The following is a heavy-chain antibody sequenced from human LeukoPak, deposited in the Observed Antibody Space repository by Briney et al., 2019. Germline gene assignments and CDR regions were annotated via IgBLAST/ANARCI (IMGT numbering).Heavy chain of an antibody. D-gene: IGHD3-22*01. CDR2: IHYSGTS. V-gene: IGHV4-39*07. Sequence: SETLSLTCTVSGGSISNTHYYWGWIRQPPGKGLEWIGNIHYSGTSFYNPSLRSRVAISVDTSKNQFSLKLSSVTAADTAVYYCARDGITMIVVPNGYYYGMDVWGQGTTVTVS. J-gene: IGHJ6*02. CDR1: GGSISNTHYY. CDR3: ARDGITMIVVPNGYYYGMDV.